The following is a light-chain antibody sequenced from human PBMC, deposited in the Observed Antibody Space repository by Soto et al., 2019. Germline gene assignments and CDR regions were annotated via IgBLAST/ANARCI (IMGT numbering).Light chain of an antibody. CDR3: QQYNNWPPAFT. V-gene: IGKV3-15*01. CDR1: QSVSNH. J-gene: IGKJ3*01. Sequence: EIVMTQSPATLSVSPGESATLSCRASQSVSNHLAWYQQKPGQAPRLVIYGASTRATGIPGRFSGSGSGTKFPLTISSLQSEDFAVYYCQQYNNWPPAFTFGPGTKVDIK. CDR2: GAS.